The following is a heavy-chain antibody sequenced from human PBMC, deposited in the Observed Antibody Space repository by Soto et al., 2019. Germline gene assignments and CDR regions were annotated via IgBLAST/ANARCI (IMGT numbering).Heavy chain of an antibody. J-gene: IGHJ4*02. V-gene: IGHV4-31*03. Sequence: QVQLQESGPGLVKPSQTLSLTCTVSGGSISSGGYYWSWIRQHPGKGLEWIGYIYYSGSTYYNPSLKSRVTISVDTSKNQFYLKLSSVTAADTAVYYCARGRFGELPYYFDYWGQGTLVTVSS. CDR3: ARGRFGELPYYFDY. CDR2: IYYSGST. CDR1: GGSISSGGYY. D-gene: IGHD3-10*01.